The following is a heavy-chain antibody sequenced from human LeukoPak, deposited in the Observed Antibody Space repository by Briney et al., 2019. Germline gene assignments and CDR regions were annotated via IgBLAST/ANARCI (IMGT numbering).Heavy chain of an antibody. Sequence: ASVKVSCKASGYTFTGYYMHWVRQAPGQGLEWMGWINPNSGGTNYVQKFQGRVTMTRDTSISTAYMELSRLRSDDTAVYYCARDGFQSNWNVFDYWGQGTLVTVSS. CDR1: GYTFTGYY. J-gene: IGHJ4*02. D-gene: IGHD1-1*01. V-gene: IGHV1-2*02. CDR3: ARDGFQSNWNVFDY. CDR2: INPNSGGT.